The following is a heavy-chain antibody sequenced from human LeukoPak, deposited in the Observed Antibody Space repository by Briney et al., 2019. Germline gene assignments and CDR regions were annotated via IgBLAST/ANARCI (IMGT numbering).Heavy chain of an antibody. CDR1: GFTFSSYW. CDR3: ATKQWLAPPPDS. V-gene: IGHV3-74*01. CDR2: INTDGSTT. Sequence: GGSLRLSCAASGFTFSSYWMHWVRQAPGKGLVWVSRINTDGSTTNYADSVKGRFTISRDNAENTLYLQMNSLRAEDTAVYYCATKQWLAPPPDSWGQGTPVTVSS. D-gene: IGHD6-19*01. J-gene: IGHJ4*02.